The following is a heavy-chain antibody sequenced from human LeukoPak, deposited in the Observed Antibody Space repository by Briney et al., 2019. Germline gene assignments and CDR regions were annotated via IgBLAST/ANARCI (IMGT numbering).Heavy chain of an antibody. CDR3: ARDTGNPSWFDP. Sequence: ASVKVSCKASGYTFTGYYMHWVRQAPGQGLEWMGWINPNSGGTNYAQKFQGKVTMTRDTSISTAYMELSRLRSDDTAVYYCARDTGNPSWFDPWGQGTLVTVSS. CDR1: GYTFTGYY. CDR2: INPNSGGT. J-gene: IGHJ5*02. D-gene: IGHD1-1*01. V-gene: IGHV1-2*02.